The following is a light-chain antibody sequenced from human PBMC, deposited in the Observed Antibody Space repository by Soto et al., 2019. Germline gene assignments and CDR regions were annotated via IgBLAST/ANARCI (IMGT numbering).Light chain of an antibody. CDR2: GAS. CDR1: QSISSN. J-gene: IGKJ1*01. V-gene: IGKV3-15*01. Sequence: EIVMTQSPATLSVSPGEGATLSCRASQSISSNLAWYQQKPGQAPRLLIYGASTRATGIPARFSGSETGTEFTLTISSLQSEDFAVYYCQQYINRPWTFGQGTKVDIK. CDR3: QQYINRPWT.